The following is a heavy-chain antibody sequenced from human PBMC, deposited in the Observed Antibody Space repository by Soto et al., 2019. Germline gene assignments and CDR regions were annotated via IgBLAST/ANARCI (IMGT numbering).Heavy chain of an antibody. CDR3: TTDDTAMVLSYNWFDP. Sequence: GGSLRLGCAASGFTVWNSGVSWVLQAPGKGLEWVGRIKSKTDGGTTDYAAPVKGRFTISRDDSKNTLYLQMNSLKTEDTAVYYCTTDDTAMVLSYNWFDPWGQGTLVTVSS. CDR2: IKSKTDGGTT. CDR1: GFTVWNSG. D-gene: IGHD5-18*01. J-gene: IGHJ5*02. V-gene: IGHV3-15*01.